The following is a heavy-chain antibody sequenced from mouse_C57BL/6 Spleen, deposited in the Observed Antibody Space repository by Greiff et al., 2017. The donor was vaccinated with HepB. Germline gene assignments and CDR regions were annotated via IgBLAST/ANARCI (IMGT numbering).Heavy chain of an antibody. J-gene: IGHJ4*01. CDR3: ARRADGYSYYYAMDY. Sequence: VQLQQSGPGLVQPSQSLSITCTVSGFSLTSYGVHWVRQSPGKGLEWLGVIWSGGSTDYNAAFISRLSISKDNSKSQVFFKMNSLQADDTAIYYCARRADGYSYYYAMDYWGQGTSVTVSS. D-gene: IGHD2-3*01. CDR2: IWSGGST. CDR1: GFSLTSYG. V-gene: IGHV2-2*01.